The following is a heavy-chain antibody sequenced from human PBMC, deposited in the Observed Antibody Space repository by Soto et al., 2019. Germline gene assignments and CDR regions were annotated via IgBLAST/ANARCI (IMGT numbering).Heavy chain of an antibody. Sequence: VGSLTLSCAASGLIFNDFGTSWVRRAPGKGLEWISAINWNGGSTGYADSVKGRFTISRDNAKNQFSLKLSSVTDADTAVYYCARGGCSSTSCFPPSWFDPWGQGTLVTVSS. CDR2: INWNGGST. D-gene: IGHD2-2*01. V-gene: IGHV3-20*04. J-gene: IGHJ5*02. CDR3: ARGGCSSTSCFPPSWFDP. CDR1: GLIFNDFG.